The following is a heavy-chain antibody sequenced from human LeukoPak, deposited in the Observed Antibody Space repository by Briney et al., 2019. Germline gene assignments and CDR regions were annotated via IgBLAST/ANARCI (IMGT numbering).Heavy chain of an antibody. CDR1: GFTVSSNY. J-gene: IGHJ4*02. D-gene: IGHD3-22*01. V-gene: IGHV3-66*04. Sequence: GGSLRLSCAASGFTVSSNYMSWVRQGPGKGLECVSVISNDGDTYYADSVKGRFTISRDTSKNTVSLQMNSLRAEDTAVYYCAGLPAYYYDTSGFYFDYWGQGTLVTVSS. CDR3: AGLPAYYYDTSGFYFDY. CDR2: ISNDGDT.